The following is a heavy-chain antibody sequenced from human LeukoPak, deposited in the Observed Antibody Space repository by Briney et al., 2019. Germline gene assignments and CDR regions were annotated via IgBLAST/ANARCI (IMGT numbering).Heavy chain of an antibody. CDR3: ARDYAYYDFWSVYYDQGVFDY. Sequence: GGSLRLSCAAAGFTSSRYWMSWVRQAEGKGRGWVGKIKPVGSEKYYVDSGKGRFTISRDNAKNSLYLQMTSLRAADTAVYYCARDYAYYDFWSVYYDQGVFDYWGQGTLVTVSS. D-gene: IGHD3-3*01. J-gene: IGHJ4*02. V-gene: IGHV3-7*01. CDR2: IKPVGSEK. CDR1: GFTSSRYW.